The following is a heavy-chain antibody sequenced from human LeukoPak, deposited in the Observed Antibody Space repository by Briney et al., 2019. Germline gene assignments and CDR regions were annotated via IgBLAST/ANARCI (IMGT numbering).Heavy chain of an antibody. Sequence: PGGSLRLSCAASGFTFSSYWMSWVRQAPGKGLEWVANIKQDGSEKYYVDSVKGRFTISRDNAKNSLYLRMNSLRAEDTAVYYCAARYSSSWYVPYYYMDVWGKGTTVTVSS. CDR1: GFTFSSYW. J-gene: IGHJ6*03. CDR3: AARYSSSWYVPYYYMDV. V-gene: IGHV3-7*01. D-gene: IGHD6-13*01. CDR2: IKQDGSEK.